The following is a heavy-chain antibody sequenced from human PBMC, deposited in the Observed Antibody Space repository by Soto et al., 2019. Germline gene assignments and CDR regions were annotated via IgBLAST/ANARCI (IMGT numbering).Heavy chain of an antibody. V-gene: IGHV3-23*01. CDR2: ITGSGGST. Sequence: KGLEWVSAITGSGGSTYYAASVKGRFTISRDNSKNTLYLQMNTLRAEDTAVYYCAKDFFFRAEDGIRDYVPVSAFLLNRSSDL. J-gene: IGHJ2*01. D-gene: IGHD3-16*01. CDR3: AKDFFFRAEDGIRDYVPVSAFLLNRSSDL.